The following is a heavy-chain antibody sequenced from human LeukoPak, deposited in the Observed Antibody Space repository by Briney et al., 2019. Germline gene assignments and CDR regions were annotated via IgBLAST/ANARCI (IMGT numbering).Heavy chain of an antibody. J-gene: IGHJ4*02. CDR3: XKDRDKGNYYFDY. D-gene: IGHD1-7*01. Sequence: PGGSLRLSCAASGFTFSSYGMHWVRQAPGKGLEWVAFIRDDGSDKDYVDSVKGRSTISRDNSKNTLYLQMNSLRAEDTTVYYCXKDRDKGNYYFDYWGQGTLVTVSS. CDR1: GFTFSSYG. CDR2: IRDDGSDK. V-gene: IGHV3-30*02.